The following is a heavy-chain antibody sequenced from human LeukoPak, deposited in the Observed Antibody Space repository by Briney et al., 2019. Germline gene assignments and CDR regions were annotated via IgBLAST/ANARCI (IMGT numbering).Heavy chain of an antibody. CDR2: INPSGDTT. CDR3: ARDNSRHHAGGWWFDP. V-gene: IGHV1-46*03. D-gene: IGHD6-6*01. CDR1: GYTIANYW. J-gene: IGHJ5*02. Sequence: ASVKVSCKASGYTIANYWVHWVRQARGQGLEWMGIINPSGDTTSYEQKFQGRVIMTRDTSTNTLYMELSSLTSEDTAVYYCARDNSRHHAGGWWFDPWGQGTLTVSS.